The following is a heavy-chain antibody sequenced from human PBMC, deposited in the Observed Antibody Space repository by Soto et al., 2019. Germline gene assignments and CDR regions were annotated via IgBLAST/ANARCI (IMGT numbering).Heavy chain of an antibody. CDR1: GGSISDGGYY. CDR2: IYYSGST. D-gene: IGHD5-12*01. Sequence: QVQLQESGPGLVKPSQTLSLTCTVTGGSISDGGYYWSWIRQHPGKVLEWIGYIYYSGSTYYNPSLKSRVTMSVDTSKNQFSLKLNSVNAADTAVYYCARMAERGLQLGGDFDYWGQGTLVTVSS. J-gene: IGHJ4*02. CDR3: ARMAERGLQLGGDFDY. V-gene: IGHV4-31*03.